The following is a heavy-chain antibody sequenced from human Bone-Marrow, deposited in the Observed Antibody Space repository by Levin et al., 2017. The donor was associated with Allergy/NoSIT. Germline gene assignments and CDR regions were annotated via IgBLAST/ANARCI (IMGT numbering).Heavy chain of an antibody. CDR2: VYFSGNT. J-gene: IGHJ4*02. V-gene: IGHV4-59*01. CDR3: ARGVAGKG. D-gene: IGHD6-19*01. Sequence: KPSETLSLTCNVSGASITSYYWTWIRQPPGKGLEWIGFVYFSGNTNYNPSLRSRVTISVDTSKNQVSLKLNSVTPADTAVYYCARGVAGKGWGQGVLVSVSS. CDR1: GASITSYY.